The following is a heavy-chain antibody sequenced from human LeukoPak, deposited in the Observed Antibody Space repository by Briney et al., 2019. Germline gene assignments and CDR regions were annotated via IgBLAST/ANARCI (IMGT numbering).Heavy chain of an antibody. D-gene: IGHD2-15*01. CDR3: ARARGVVSGGSRYPDAFDI. J-gene: IGHJ3*02. Sequence: KTGGSLRLSCAASGFKFSDYYMSWIRQAPGKGLEWISYISGSTSNIYYADSVKGRFTTSRDNAKDSLYLQMNSLKAEDTAVYYCARARGVVSGGSRYPDAFDIWGQGTMVTVSS. CDR2: ISGSTSNI. CDR1: GFKFSDYY. V-gene: IGHV3-11*04.